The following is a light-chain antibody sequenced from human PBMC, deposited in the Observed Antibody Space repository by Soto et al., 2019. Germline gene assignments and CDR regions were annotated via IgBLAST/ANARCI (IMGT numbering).Light chain of an antibody. V-gene: IGLV2-8*01. J-gene: IGLJ2*01. CDR2: EVF. Sequence: QSALTQPPSASGSPGQSVTISCTGTSSDVGRYDYVSWYQHLPGKAPKLLIHEVFRRPSGVPDRFSGSKSGNTASLTVSVLQAEDEADYYCSAFAGSNIPVVFGGGTKLTVL. CDR1: SSDVGRYDY. CDR3: SAFAGSNIPVV.